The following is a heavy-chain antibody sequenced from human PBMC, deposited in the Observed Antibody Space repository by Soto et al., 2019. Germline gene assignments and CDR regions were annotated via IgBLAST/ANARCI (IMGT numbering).Heavy chain of an antibody. CDR2: IYSGGST. CDR1: GFTVSSNY. D-gene: IGHD3-10*01. CDR3: ARDRGVSPPNYYYYGMDV. J-gene: IGHJ6*02. Sequence: EVQLVETGGGLIQPGGSLRLSCAASGFTVSSNYISWVRQAPGKGLEWVSVIYSGGSTYYADSVKGRFTISRDNPKNTLYLQMNSLRAEDTAVYYCARDRGVSPPNYYYYGMDVWGQGTTVTVSS. V-gene: IGHV3-53*02.